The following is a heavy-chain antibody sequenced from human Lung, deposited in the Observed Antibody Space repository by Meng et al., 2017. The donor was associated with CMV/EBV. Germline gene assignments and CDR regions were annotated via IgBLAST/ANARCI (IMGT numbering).Heavy chain of an antibody. D-gene: IGHD3-3*01. V-gene: IGHV3-72*01. CDR1: GFTFSDHY. CDR2: TKNKPNSYST. J-gene: IGHJ6*02. Sequence: GESLKISCEVSGFTFSDHYMDWVRQAPGKGLEWVGRTKNKPNSYSTEYAASVKGRFTISRDNSKNTLYLQMNSLRAEDTAVYYCAKSQVYYDFWSGIKGRLVYYYYYGMDVWGQGTTVTVSS. CDR3: AKSQVYYDFWSGIKGRLVYYYYYGMDV.